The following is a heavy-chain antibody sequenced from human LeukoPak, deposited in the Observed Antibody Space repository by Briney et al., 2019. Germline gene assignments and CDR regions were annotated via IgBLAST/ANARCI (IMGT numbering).Heavy chain of an antibody. CDR3: ARTFYGSGSYGHMDV. Sequence: GGSLRLSCAASGFTFSDYYMSWLRQAPGKGLEWVSYISSSGSTIYYADSVKGRFTISRDNAKNSPYLQMNSLRAEDTAVYYCARTFYGSGSYGHMDVWGKGTTVTVSS. V-gene: IGHV3-11*04. CDR2: ISSSGSTI. D-gene: IGHD3-10*01. CDR1: GFTFSDYY. J-gene: IGHJ6*03.